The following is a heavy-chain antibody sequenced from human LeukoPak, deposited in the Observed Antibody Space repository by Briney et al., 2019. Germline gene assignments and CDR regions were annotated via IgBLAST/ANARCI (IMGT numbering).Heavy chain of an antibody. D-gene: IGHD2-2*01. J-gene: IGHJ4*02. Sequence: SQTLSLTCTVSGGSISSSSYYWGWIRQPPGKGLEWIGSIYYSGSTYYNPSLKSRVTISVDTSKNQFSLKLSSVTAADTAVYYCARSCSSTSCSLDYWGQGTLVTVSS. CDR3: ARSCSSTSCSLDY. CDR1: GGSISSSSYY. V-gene: IGHV4-39*07. CDR2: IYYSGST.